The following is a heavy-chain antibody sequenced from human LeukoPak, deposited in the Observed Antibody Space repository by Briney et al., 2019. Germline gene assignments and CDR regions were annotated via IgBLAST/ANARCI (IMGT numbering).Heavy chain of an antibody. V-gene: IGHV1-69-2*01. CDR1: GYTFTDYY. D-gene: IGHD4-11*01. Sequence: ATVKISCKVSGYTFTDYYMHWVQQAPGKGLEWMGLVDPEDGETIYAGKFQGRVTITADTSTDTAYMELSSLRSEDTAVYYCATALYSNYPKHLPIDYWGQGTLVTVSS. CDR2: VDPEDGET. J-gene: IGHJ4*02. CDR3: ATALYSNYPKHLPIDY.